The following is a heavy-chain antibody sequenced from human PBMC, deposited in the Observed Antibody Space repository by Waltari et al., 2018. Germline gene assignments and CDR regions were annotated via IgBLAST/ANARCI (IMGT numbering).Heavy chain of an antibody. V-gene: IGHV3-20*04. CDR3: ARDLVPAAMQGLRY. J-gene: IGHJ4*02. CDR2: INWNGGST. D-gene: IGHD2-2*01. Sequence: EVQLVESGGGVVRPGGSLRLPCAAAGCTFDAYGMTCVPQAPGKGLEWVSGINWNGGSTGYADSVKGRFTISRDNAKNSLYLQMNSLRAEDTALYYCARDLVPAAMQGLRYWGQGTLVTVSS. CDR1: GCTFDAYG.